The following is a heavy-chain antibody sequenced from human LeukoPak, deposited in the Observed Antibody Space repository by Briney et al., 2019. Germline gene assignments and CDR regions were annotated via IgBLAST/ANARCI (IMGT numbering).Heavy chain of an antibody. J-gene: IGHJ4*02. CDR3: AREEMPGKFDY. D-gene: IGHD1-26*01. Sequence: SETLSLTCAVYGGSFSGYYWSWIRQPPGKGLEWIGEIYHSGNTNYNPSLKSRAAISLGKSSNQFSLRLTSVTAADTAMYFCAREEMPGKFDYWGQGTLVTVSS. V-gene: IGHV4-34*01. CDR1: GGSFSGYY. CDR2: IYHSGNT.